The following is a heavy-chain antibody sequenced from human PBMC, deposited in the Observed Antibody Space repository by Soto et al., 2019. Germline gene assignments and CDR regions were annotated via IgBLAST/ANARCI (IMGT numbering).Heavy chain of an antibody. CDR2: IDPSDSYT. Sequence: PGESPRVSWKGSGYSFTSYWISWGRQMPGKGLEWMGRIDPSDSYTNYSPSFQGHVTISADKSISTAYLQWSSLKASDTAMYYCARTYCGSTRCYRGRYSYSYYCMDVWGQGTTVTRSS. D-gene: IGHD2-2*01. J-gene: IGHJ6*02. V-gene: IGHV5-10-1*01. CDR3: ARTYCGSTRCYRGRYSYSYYCMDV. CDR1: GYSFTSYW.